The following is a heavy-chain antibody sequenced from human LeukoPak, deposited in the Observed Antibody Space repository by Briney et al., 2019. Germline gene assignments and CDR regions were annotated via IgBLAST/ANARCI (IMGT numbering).Heavy chain of an antibody. CDR1: GGSFSDYY. CDR2: INHSGST. V-gene: IGHV4-34*01. CDR3: ARGELLWFGELYPSMDV. J-gene: IGHJ6*03. Sequence: SETLSLTCAVYGGSFSDYYWSWIRQPPGKGLEWIGEINHSGSTNYNPSLKSRVTISVDTSKNQFSLKLSSVTAADTAVYYCARGELLWFGELYPSMDVWGKGTTVTVSS. D-gene: IGHD3-10*01.